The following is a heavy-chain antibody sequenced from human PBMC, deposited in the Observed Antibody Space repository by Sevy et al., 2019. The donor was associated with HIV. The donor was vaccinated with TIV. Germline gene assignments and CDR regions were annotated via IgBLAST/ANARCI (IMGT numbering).Heavy chain of an antibody. D-gene: IGHD2-2*01. CDR2: INPNSGGT. CDR1: GYTFTGYY. J-gene: IGHJ6*02. CDR3: ARDHIVVVPAALPYYYYGMDV. V-gene: IGHV1-2*02. Sequence: ASVKVSCKASGYTFTGYYMHWVRQAPGQGLEWMGWINPNSGGTNYAQKFQGRVTMTRDTSISTAYMELSRLGSDDTAVYYCARDHIVVVPAALPYYYYGMDVWGQGTTVTVSS.